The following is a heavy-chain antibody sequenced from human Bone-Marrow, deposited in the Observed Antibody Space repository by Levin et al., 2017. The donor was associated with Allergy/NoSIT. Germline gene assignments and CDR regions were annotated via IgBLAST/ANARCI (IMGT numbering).Heavy chain of an antibody. J-gene: IGHJ3*02. CDR2: IKSKTDGGTT. CDR1: GFTFSNAW. Sequence: GGSLRLSCAASGFTFSNAWMSWVRQAPGKGLEWVGRIKSKTDGGTTDYAAPVKGRFTISRDDSKNTLYLQMNSLKTEDTAVYYCTTDPGSGWLLDAFDIWGQGTMVTVSS. V-gene: IGHV3-15*01. CDR3: TTDPGSGWLLDAFDI. D-gene: IGHD6-19*01.